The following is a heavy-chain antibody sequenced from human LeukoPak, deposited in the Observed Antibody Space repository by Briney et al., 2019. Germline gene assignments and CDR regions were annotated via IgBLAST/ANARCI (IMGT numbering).Heavy chain of an antibody. CDR2: ISAYNGNT. CDR3: AREYSSGWPHYYYYMDV. Sequence: ASVKVSCKASGGTFSSYAISWVRQAPGQGLEWMGWISAYNGNTNYAQKLQGRVTMTTDTSTSTAYMELRSLRSDDTAVYYCAREYSSGWPHYYYYMDVWGKGTTVTISS. V-gene: IGHV1-18*01. D-gene: IGHD6-19*01. J-gene: IGHJ6*03. CDR1: GGTFSSYA.